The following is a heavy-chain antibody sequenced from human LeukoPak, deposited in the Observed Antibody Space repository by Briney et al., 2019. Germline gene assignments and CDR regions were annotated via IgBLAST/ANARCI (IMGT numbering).Heavy chain of an antibody. CDR2: IIPILGIA. Sequence: ASVKVSCKASGGTFSSHAISWVRQAPGQGLEWMGRIIPILGIANYAQKFQGRVTITADKSTSTAYMELSSLRSEDTAVYYCARDRLRRGVSPSWFDPWGQGTLVTVSS. CDR3: ARDRLRRGVSPSWFDP. CDR1: GGTFSSHA. V-gene: IGHV1-69*04. J-gene: IGHJ5*02. D-gene: IGHD3-16*01.